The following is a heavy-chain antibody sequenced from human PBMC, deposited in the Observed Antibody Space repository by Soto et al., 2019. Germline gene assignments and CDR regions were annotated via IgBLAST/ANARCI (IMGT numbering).Heavy chain of an antibody. V-gene: IGHV4-34*01. CDR3: ARGAPYGSGSYYKGPRPPWDPYYYYMDV. CDR2: INHSGST. D-gene: IGHD3-10*01. CDR1: GGSFSGYY. Sequence: QVQLQQWGAGLLKPSETLSLTCAVYGGSFSGYYWSWIRQPPGKGLEWIGEINHSGSTNYNPSLKSRVTISVDTSKNQFSLRLSSVTAADTAVYYCARGAPYGSGSYYKGPRPPWDPYYYYMDVWGKGTTVTVSS. J-gene: IGHJ6*03.